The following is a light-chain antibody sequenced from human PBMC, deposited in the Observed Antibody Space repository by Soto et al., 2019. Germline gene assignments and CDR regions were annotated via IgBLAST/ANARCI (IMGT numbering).Light chain of an antibody. V-gene: IGKV3D-15*01. CDR1: QRVSSN. Sequence: EIVMTQSPVTLSVSPWERATLSCRASQRVSSNVAWYQQKPGQAPRLLIYGASTRATGIAARFSGSGSGTEFTLTISGLQSEDFATYYCQQYNNWPVTFGGGTKVDIK. CDR2: GAS. J-gene: IGKJ4*01. CDR3: QQYNNWPVT.